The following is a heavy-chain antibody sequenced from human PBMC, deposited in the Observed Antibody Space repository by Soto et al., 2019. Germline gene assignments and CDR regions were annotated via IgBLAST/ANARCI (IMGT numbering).Heavy chain of an antibody. J-gene: IGHJ4*02. V-gene: IGHV4-39*01. CDR2: IYYTGST. D-gene: IGHD2-8*01. Sequence: QLQLQESGPGLVKPSETLSLTCPVSGGSISINNYYWGWIRQPPGKGLEWIGSIYYTGSTYYISSLKSRLTISLDTSTNQYSMRLSSVTAADTAVYYCARHGVNGNHDCWGQGTLITVSS. CDR1: GGSISINNYY. CDR3: ARHGVNGNHDC.